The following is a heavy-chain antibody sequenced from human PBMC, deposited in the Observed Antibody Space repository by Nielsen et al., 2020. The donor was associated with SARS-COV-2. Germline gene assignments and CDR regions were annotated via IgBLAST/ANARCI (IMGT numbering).Heavy chain of an antibody. CDR3: ARETLDHTSSFVDH. CDR1: GFTFSTYA. V-gene: IGHV3-30*01. D-gene: IGHD2-2*01. Sequence: GESLKISCAASGFTFSTYAMHWVRQPPGKGLEWMTIISYDGSEHSADSVKGRFTISRDNSKNTLYLHMNRLKAEDTAVYFCARETLDHTSSFVDHWGQGTLVIVSS. J-gene: IGHJ4*01. CDR2: ISYDGSE.